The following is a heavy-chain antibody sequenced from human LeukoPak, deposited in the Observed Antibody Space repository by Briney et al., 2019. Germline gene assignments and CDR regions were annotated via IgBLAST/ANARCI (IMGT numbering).Heavy chain of an antibody. CDR3: TNGGVIVTAYFDY. D-gene: IGHD3-16*02. CDR2: INSDGSST. CDR1: GFTFSSYW. J-gene: IGHJ4*02. V-gene: IGHV3-74*01. Sequence: GGSLRLSCAASGFTFSSYWMRWVRQAPGKGLVWVSRINSDGSSTSYADSVKGRFTISRDNAKNTLYLQMNSLRAEDTAVYYCTNGGVIVTAYFDYWGQGTLVTVSS.